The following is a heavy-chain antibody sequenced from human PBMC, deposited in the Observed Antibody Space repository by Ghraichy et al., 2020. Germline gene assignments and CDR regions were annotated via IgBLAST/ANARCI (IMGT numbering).Heavy chain of an antibody. CDR3: ATPIGSTVTTDN. CDR1: GGSISSSSYY. Sequence: SETLSLTCTVSGGSISSSSYYWGWVRQPPGKGLQWIGSISYSGSTYYNPSLKSRVTISVDTSKNQFSLKLSSVTAADTAVYHCATPIGSTVTTDNWGQGTLVTVSS. CDR2: ISYSGST. D-gene: IGHD4-17*01. J-gene: IGHJ4*02. V-gene: IGHV4-39*01.